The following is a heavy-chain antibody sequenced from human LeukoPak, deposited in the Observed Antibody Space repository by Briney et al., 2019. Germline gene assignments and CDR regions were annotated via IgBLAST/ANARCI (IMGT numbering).Heavy chain of an antibody. CDR3: AKATGSSWYYFDY. J-gene: IGHJ4*02. Sequence: PGGSLRLSCAASKFTFSTFSMSWVRQAPGKGLEWVSSISGSGGYTYYADSVKGRFTISRDNSKNTLYLQMNSLRAEDTAVYYCAKATGSSWYYFDYWGQGTLVTVSS. D-gene: IGHD6-13*01. CDR2: ISGSGGYT. V-gene: IGHV3-23*01. CDR1: KFTFSTFS.